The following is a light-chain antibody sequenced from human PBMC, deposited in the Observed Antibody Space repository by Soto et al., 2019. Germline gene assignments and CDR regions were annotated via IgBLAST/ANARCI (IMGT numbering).Light chain of an antibody. CDR1: QSVSSSS. CDR3: QQYDNSPTWT. CDR2: GAS. V-gene: IGKV3-20*01. Sequence: EIVLTQSPGTLSLSPGERATLSCRASQSVSSSSLAWYQQKPGQAPRLLIYGASSRATGIPDRFSGSGSGTDFTLTISRLESEDFTVYYCQQYDNSPTWTFGQGTKVEIK. J-gene: IGKJ1*01.